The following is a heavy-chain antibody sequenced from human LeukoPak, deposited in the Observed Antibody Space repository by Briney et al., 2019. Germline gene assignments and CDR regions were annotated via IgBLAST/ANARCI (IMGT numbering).Heavy chain of an antibody. CDR3: AKAPSCSNRPPYYYYYMDV. D-gene: IGHD4-11*01. J-gene: IGHJ6*03. CDR2: ISGSGGST. CDR1: GFTFSSYA. Sequence: GGSLRLSCAASGFTFSSYAMSWVRQAPGKGLEWVSAISGSGGSTYYADSVKGRFTISRDNSKNTLYLQMNSLRAEDTAVYYCAKAPSCSNRPPYYYYYMDVWGKGTTVTVSS. V-gene: IGHV3-23*01.